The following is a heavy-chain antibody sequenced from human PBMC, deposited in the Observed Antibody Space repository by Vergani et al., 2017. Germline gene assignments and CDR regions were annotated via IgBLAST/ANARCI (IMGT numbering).Heavy chain of an antibody. D-gene: IGHD6-13*01. J-gene: IGHJ4*02. V-gene: IGHV3-23*01. CDR3: ARSSSWSDSSVY. CDR2: ISGSGGST. CDR1: GFTFSSYA. Sequence: EVQLLESGGGLVQPGGSLRLSCAASGFTFSSYAMSWVRQAPGKGLEWVSAISGSGGSTYYADSVKGRVTISRDNSKNTLYLQMNSLRAEDTAVYYCARSSSWSDSSVYWGQGTLVTVSS.